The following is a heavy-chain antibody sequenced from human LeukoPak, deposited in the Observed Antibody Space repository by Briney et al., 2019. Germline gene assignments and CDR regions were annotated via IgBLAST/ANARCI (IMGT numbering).Heavy chain of an antibody. J-gene: IGHJ3*02. Sequence: SETLSLTCTVSGGSISSGNYYWSWIRQPPGKDLEWIGYIYHSGSTYYNPSLKSRVTISVDRSKNQFSLKLSSVTAADTAVYYCARAPNAYSSSWGAFDIWGQGTMVTVSS. CDR1: GGSISSGNYY. D-gene: IGHD6-13*01. CDR2: IYHSGST. CDR3: ARAPNAYSSSWGAFDI. V-gene: IGHV4-30-2*01.